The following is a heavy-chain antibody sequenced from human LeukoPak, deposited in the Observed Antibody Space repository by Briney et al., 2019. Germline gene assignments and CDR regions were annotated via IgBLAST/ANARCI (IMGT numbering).Heavy chain of an antibody. J-gene: IGHJ4*02. CDR1: GYTFTGSY. CDR2: INPNGGDT. V-gene: IGHV1-2*02. CDR3: ARDTSVNTFDY. Sequence: ASVKVSCKASGYTFTGSYIHWVRQAPGQGLEWVGWINPNGGDTRYVQKFQGRVTMTRDTSISTAYMELIRLRSDDAAVYYCARDTSVNTFDYWGQGTLVTVSS. D-gene: IGHD2/OR15-2a*01.